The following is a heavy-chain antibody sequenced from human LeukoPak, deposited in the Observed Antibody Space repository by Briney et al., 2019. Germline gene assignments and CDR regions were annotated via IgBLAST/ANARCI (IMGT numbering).Heavy chain of an antibody. D-gene: IGHD6-6*01. J-gene: IGHJ6*03. CDR2: IYTSGST. V-gene: IGHV4-4*07. Sequence: SETLSLTCTVSGGSIRSYYWSWIRQPAGKGLEWIGRIYTSGSTNYNPSLKSRVTISVDKSKNQFSLKLSSVTAADTAVYYCARESVWQGIAARGYYYYYMDVWGKGTTVTVSS. CDR1: GGSIRSYY. CDR3: ARESVWQGIAARGYYYYYMDV.